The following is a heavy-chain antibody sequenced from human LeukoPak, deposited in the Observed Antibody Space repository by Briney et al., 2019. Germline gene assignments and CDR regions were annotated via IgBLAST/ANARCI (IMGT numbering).Heavy chain of an antibody. Sequence: ETGGYLRFTGAASGFTFDDNAMVWAGQAPGKGLEWVSLISRDGGGTYYEFPVKGRFTISRDNSKDALYLQMNSLNTEDTALYYCAKRAAYCGGDCYPDDNWFDPWGQGTLVTVSS. V-gene: IGHV3-43*02. CDR2: ISRDGGGT. CDR3: AKRAAYCGGDCYPDDNWFDP. CDR1: GFTFDDNA. J-gene: IGHJ5*02. D-gene: IGHD2-21*02.